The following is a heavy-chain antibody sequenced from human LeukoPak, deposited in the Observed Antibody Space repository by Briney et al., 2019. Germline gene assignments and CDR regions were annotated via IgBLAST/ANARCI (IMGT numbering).Heavy chain of an antibody. Sequence: GGSLRLSCEGSAFIFSGHWMNWVRQTPGKGLEWVASIKEDGSERQYVDSVEGRFSISRDNTKGSLFLQLNSLRAEDTAVYYCARGSLEWLLIPNDAFDIWGQGTMVTVSS. CDR3: ARGSLEWLLIPNDAFDI. CDR1: AFIFSGHW. J-gene: IGHJ3*02. V-gene: IGHV3-7*03. CDR2: IKEDGSER. D-gene: IGHD3-3*01.